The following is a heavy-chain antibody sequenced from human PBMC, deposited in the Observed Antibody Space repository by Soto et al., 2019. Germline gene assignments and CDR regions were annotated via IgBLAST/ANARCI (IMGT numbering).Heavy chain of an antibody. Sequence: GASVKVSCKASGYTFTSYAMHWVRQAPGQRLEWMGWINAGNGNTKYSQKFQGRVTITRDTSASTAYMELSSLRSEDTAVYYCARDPEEYSYGYTDGMDVWGQGTTVTVSS. CDR3: ARDPEEYSYGYTDGMDV. D-gene: IGHD5-18*01. CDR1: GYTFTSYA. J-gene: IGHJ6*02. V-gene: IGHV1-3*01. CDR2: INAGNGNT.